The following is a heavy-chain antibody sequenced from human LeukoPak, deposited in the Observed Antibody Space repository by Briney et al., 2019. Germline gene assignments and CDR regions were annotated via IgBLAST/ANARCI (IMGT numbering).Heavy chain of an antibody. D-gene: IGHD3-22*01. J-gene: IGHJ4*02. Sequence: SETLSLTCAVYGGSFGGYYWSWIRQPPGKGLEWIGEINHSGSTNYNPSLKSRVTVSVDTSKNQFSLKLSSVTAEDTAVYYCARAYYYDSSGYYPPDYWGQGTLVTVSS. CDR3: ARAYYYDSSGYYPPDY. V-gene: IGHV4-34*01. CDR2: INHSGST. CDR1: GGSFGGYY.